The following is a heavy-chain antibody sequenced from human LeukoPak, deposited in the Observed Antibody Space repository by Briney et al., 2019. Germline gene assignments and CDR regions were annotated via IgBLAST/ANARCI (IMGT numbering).Heavy chain of an antibody. J-gene: IGHJ3*02. CDR3: ARNFYYYDSSGYSPAGAFDI. CDR1: GYSFTNYW. Sequence: GESLKISCKDSGYSFTNYWIGWVRQMPGKNLEWMGIISVRDSDTRYSPSFQGQVTISADKSINTAYLQWSSLKASDTAMYYCARNFYYYDSSGYSPAGAFDIWGQGTMVTVSS. V-gene: IGHV5-51*01. CDR2: ISVRDSDT. D-gene: IGHD3-22*01.